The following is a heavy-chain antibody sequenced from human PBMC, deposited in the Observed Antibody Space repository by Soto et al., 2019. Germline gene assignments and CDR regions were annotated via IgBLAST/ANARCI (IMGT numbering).Heavy chain of an antibody. V-gene: IGHV4-34*02. CDR1: DESLSGYY. D-gene: IGHD1-1*01. Sequence: QVQLQQWGAGLLKPSETLSLTCAVYDESLSGYYYTWTRQPPGKGLEWIGEIHPSGSTHYNPSLRTRVTPSHDPSKKRLSLNLISVTAADTAVYYCSRGIDAYKGGRTWGQGTLVTVSS. CDR3: SRGIDAYKGGRT. J-gene: IGHJ5*02. CDR2: IHPSGST.